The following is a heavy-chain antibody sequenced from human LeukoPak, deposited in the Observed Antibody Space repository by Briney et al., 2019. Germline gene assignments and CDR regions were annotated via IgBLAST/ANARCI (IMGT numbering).Heavy chain of an antibody. D-gene: IGHD4-23*01. CDR2: ISAYNGNT. J-gene: IGHJ4*02. V-gene: IGHV1-18*01. CDR1: GWPFTNYG. CDR3: ARDGGNSVAYFDY. Sequence: ASVKVSFKASGWPFTNYGISWVRQAPGQGLAWMGWISAYNGNTNYAQKLQGRVTMTTDTYTSTAYMELRSLRSDDTAVYYCARDGGNSVAYFDYWGQGILVTASS.